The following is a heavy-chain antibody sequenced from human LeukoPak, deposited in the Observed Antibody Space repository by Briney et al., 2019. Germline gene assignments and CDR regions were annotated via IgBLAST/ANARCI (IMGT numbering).Heavy chain of an antibody. CDR3: ARGYSSGWYYFDY. Sequence: SETLSLTCTVSGGSISSGSYYWSWIRQPAGKGLEWIGRIHTSGSTNYNPSLKSRVTISVDTSKNQFSLKLSSVTAADTAVYYCARGYSSGWYYFDYWGQGTLVTVSS. V-gene: IGHV4-61*02. CDR2: IHTSGST. J-gene: IGHJ4*02. D-gene: IGHD6-19*01. CDR1: GGSISSGSYY.